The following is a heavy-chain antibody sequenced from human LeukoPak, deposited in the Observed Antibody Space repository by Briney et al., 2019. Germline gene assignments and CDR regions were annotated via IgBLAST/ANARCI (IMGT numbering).Heavy chain of an antibody. Sequence: ASVKVSCTASGYTFTSYAMNWVRQAPGQGLEWMGWINTNTGNPTYAQGFTGRFVFSLDTSVSTAYLQISSLKAEDTAVYYCARASGNHYYDFWSGYYHGYYYYGMDVWGQGTTVTVSS. J-gene: IGHJ6*02. D-gene: IGHD3-3*01. CDR1: GYTFTSYA. V-gene: IGHV7-4-1*02. CDR3: ARASGNHYYDFWSGYYHGYYYYGMDV. CDR2: INTNTGNP.